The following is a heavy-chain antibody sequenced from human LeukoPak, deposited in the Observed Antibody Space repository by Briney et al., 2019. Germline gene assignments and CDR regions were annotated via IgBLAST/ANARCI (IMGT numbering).Heavy chain of an antibody. D-gene: IGHD3-3*01. CDR3: AKVASGHYDFWSGYYPYNWFAP. Sequence: ASVKVSCKASGYTFTSYGISWVRQAPGQGLEWMGWISAYNGNTNYAQKLQGRVTMTTDTSTSTAYMELRSLRSDDTAVYYCAKVASGHYDFWSGYYPYNWFAPWGQGTLVTVSS. CDR1: GYTFTSYG. J-gene: IGHJ5*02. CDR2: ISAYNGNT. V-gene: IGHV1-18*01.